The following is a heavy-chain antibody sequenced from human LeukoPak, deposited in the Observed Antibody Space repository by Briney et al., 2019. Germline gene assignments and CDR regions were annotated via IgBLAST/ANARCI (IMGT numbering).Heavy chain of an antibody. V-gene: IGHV4-59*12. CDR1: GGSISSYY. CDR2: IYYSGST. J-gene: IGHJ3*02. Sequence: SETLSLTCTVSGGSISSYYWSWIRQPPGKGLEWIGYIYYSGSTNYNPSLKSRVTISVDTSKNQFSLKLSSVTAADTAVYYCARLGYYDSSGYYYRAFDIWGQGTMVTVSS. CDR3: ARLGYYDSSGYYYRAFDI. D-gene: IGHD3-22*01.